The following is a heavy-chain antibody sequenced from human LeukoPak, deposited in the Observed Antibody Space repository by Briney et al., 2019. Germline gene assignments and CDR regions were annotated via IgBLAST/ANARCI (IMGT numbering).Heavy chain of an antibody. CDR3: VRAEAVTTFGHHPSSPYYMDV. J-gene: IGHJ6*03. CDR2: INHRGST. CDR1: GGSFSGYY. D-gene: IGHD4-17*01. Sequence: SETLSLTCAVYGGSFSGYYWTWIRQPPGKGLEWVGGINHRGSTNCFTTLKRLVTISVDTSKSQFSLKLSSVTAADTAVYYCVRAEAVTTFGHHPSSPYYMDVWGKGTTVTVSS. V-gene: IGHV4-34*01.